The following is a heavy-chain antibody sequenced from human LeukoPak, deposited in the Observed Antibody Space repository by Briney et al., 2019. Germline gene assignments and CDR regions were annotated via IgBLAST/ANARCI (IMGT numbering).Heavy chain of an antibody. J-gene: IGHJ4*02. Sequence: ASVKVSCKASGGTFSSYAISWVRQAPGQGLEWMGGIIPIFGTANYAQKFQGRVTITADKSTSTAYMELSSLRSEDTAVYYCARGNWNPDYYFDYWGQGTLVTVSS. V-gene: IGHV1-69*06. CDR1: GGTFSSYA. D-gene: IGHD1-1*01. CDR2: IIPIFGTA. CDR3: ARGNWNPDYYFDY.